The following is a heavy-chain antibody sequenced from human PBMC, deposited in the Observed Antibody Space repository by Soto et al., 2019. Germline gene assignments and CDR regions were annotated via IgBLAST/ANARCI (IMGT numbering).Heavy chain of an antibody. V-gene: IGHV4-59*08. CDR2: IHSSGIT. CDR1: GGSVISYY. Sequence: PSETLSLTCTVSGGSVISYYWSWIRQPPGKGLEWIGYIHSSGITDYNPSLKTRVTMSVDTSKNQFSLKLSSVTAADTAVYYCARHNWLAPFDYWGQGMLVTVSS. CDR3: ARHNWLAPFDY. J-gene: IGHJ4*02. D-gene: IGHD1-1*01.